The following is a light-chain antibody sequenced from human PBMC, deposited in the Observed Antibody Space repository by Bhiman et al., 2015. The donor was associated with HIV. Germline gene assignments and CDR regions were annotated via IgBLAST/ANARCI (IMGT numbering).Light chain of an antibody. V-gene: IGLV1-40*01. CDR1: PSNIGAGYD. CDR2: YE. J-gene: IGLJ1*01. Sequence: QSLLTQPPSVSGAPGQTVSISCTGGPSNIGAGYDVHWYQQIPGRAPTPPHLCYEQAAVRGSPDRILWLQGLPPQPPWPITGLQAEDEADYYCQSYDGSLSGSYVFGTGTKVTVL. CDR3: QSYDGSLSGSYV.